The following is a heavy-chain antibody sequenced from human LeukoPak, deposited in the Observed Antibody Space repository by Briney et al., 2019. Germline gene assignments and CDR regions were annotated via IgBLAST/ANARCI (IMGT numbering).Heavy chain of an antibody. D-gene: IGHD4-17*01. Sequence: SETLSLTCTVSGVSISSSNSYWGWIRQPPGKGLEWIGSIYHSGNTYYNASLKSQVSISIDTSKNQFSLKLTSVTAADTAVYYCARAHYGDFYMDVWGKGTTVTISS. V-gene: IGHV4-39*01. J-gene: IGHJ6*03. CDR1: GVSISSSNSY. CDR2: IYHSGNT. CDR3: ARAHYGDFYMDV.